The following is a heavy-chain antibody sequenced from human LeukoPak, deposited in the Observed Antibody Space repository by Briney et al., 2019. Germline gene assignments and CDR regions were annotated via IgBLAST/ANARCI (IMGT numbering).Heavy chain of an antibody. CDR2: MNPNSGNT. V-gene: IGHV1-8*02. D-gene: IGHD2-15*01. Sequence: GASVKVSCKTSGYAFIAYYIHWVRQATGQGLEWMGWMNPNSGNTGYAQKFQGRVTMTRNSSITTAYMELSSLRSEDTAVYYCARRHGRCSDGSCYYPDYWGQGTLVTVSS. CDR1: GYAFIAYY. J-gene: IGHJ4*02. CDR3: ARRHGRCSDGSCYYPDY.